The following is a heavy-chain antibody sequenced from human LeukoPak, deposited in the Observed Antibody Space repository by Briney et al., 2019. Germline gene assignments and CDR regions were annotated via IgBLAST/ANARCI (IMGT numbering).Heavy chain of an antibody. CDR3: AGTRYYYDSSGYYWYYYYMDV. J-gene: IGHJ6*03. CDR2: INWNGGSK. Sequence: GGSLRLSCAASGFTFDDYGMSWVRQAPGKGLEWVSGINWNGGSKGYVDSVKGRFTISRDNAKNSLYLQMNSLRAEDTALYYCAGTRYYYDSSGYYWYYYYMDVWGKGTTVTVSS. D-gene: IGHD3-22*01. CDR1: GFTFDDYG. V-gene: IGHV3-20*04.